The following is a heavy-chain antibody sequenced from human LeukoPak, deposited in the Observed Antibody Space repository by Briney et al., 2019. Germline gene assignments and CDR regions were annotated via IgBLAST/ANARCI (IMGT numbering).Heavy chain of an antibody. CDR2: ISSNGGST. CDR1: GFTFSSYA. CDR3: ARRQGGSYDY. V-gene: IGHV3-64*01. D-gene: IGHD1-26*01. J-gene: IGHJ4*02. Sequence: GGSLRLSCAASGFTFSSYAMHWVRQAPGKGLECVSAISSNGGSTYYANSVKGRFTISRDSSKNTLYLQMGSLRAEDMAVYYCARRQGGSYDYWGQGTLVTVSS.